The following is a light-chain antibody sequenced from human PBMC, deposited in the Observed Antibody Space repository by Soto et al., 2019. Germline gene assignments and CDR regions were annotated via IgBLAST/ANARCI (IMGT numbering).Light chain of an antibody. CDR3: QQQSTWPLT. CDR1: QSISSH. J-gene: IGKJ4*01. V-gene: IGKV3-11*01. CDR2: DAS. Sequence: EIVLTQSPATLSLSPGERATLSCRASQSISSHLAWYQQKPGQTPRLLMYDASDRATAVPARFSGSESGTDFTLTIRSLAPKDFADYYCQQQSTWPLTFGGGTKVQIK.